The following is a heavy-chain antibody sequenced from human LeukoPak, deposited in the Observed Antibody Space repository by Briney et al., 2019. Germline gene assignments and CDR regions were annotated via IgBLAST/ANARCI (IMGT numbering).Heavy chain of an antibody. Sequence: SETLSLTSTVSGGSISSSSYYWGWIRQPPGKGLEWIGSIYYSGSTYYNPSLKSRVTISVDTSKNQFSLKLSSVTAADMAVYYCARDFLELSSRYGSDRIDYWGQGTLVTVSS. J-gene: IGHJ4*02. CDR3: ARDFLELSSRYGSDRIDY. V-gene: IGHV4-39*07. D-gene: IGHD3-10*01. CDR1: GGSISSSSYY. CDR2: IYYSGST.